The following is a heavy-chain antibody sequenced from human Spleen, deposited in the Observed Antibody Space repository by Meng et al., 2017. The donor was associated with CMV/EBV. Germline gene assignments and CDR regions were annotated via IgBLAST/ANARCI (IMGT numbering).Heavy chain of an antibody. J-gene: IGHJ4*02. D-gene: IGHD3-22*01. Sequence: SGFTFSSYAMSWVRQAPGKGLEWVSAISGSGGSTYYADSVKGRFTISRDNSKNTLYLQMNSLRAEDTAVYYCAKGQITMIVVVTAAGDWGQGTLVTVSS. CDR1: GFTFSSYA. CDR2: ISGSGGST. CDR3: AKGQITMIVVVTAAGD. V-gene: IGHV3-23*01.